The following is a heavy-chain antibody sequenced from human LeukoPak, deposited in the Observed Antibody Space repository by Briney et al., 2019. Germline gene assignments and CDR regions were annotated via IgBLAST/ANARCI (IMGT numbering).Heavy chain of an antibody. D-gene: IGHD2-2*01. V-gene: IGHV1-18*01. J-gene: IGHJ2*01. CDR1: GYTFTSYG. CDR3: ARSDCSSTSCYSYWYFDL. CDR2: ISAYNGNT. Sequence: ASVKVSCKASGYTFTSYGISWVRQAPGQGLEWMGWISAYNGNTKYAQKLQGRVTITTDTTTSTAYMELRSLRSDDTAVYYCARSDCSSTSCYSYWYFDLWGRGTLVTVSS.